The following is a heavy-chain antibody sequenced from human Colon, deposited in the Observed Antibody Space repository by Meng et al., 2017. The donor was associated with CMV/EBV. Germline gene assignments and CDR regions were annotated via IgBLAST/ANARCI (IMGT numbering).Heavy chain of an antibody. J-gene: IGHJ6*02. D-gene: IGHD3-16*01. CDR1: GFTFNIYD. CDR3: ARAPIWAYYGVDV. Sequence: GGSLRLSCAASGFTFNIYDMNWVRQAPGKGLEWVSYISRSGSTIFYADSVKGRFTISRDNAKNSLYLQMNSLRVEDTADYYCARAPIWAYYGVDVWGHGTLVTVSS. CDR2: ISRSGSTI. V-gene: IGHV3-48*03.